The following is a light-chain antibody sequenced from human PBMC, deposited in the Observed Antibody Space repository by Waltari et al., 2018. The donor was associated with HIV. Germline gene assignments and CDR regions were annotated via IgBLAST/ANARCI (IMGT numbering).Light chain of an antibody. Sequence: QSVLAQPRSVSGTPGQPVTISCFGSTSNARTTYVYRYQQVTGVAPKLLIYRNNQRPSGVPDRFSGSKSGTSASLAISGLRTEDEAEYYCAVWDDRLSGRLFGGGTKVTVL. V-gene: IGLV1-47*01. J-gene: IGLJ2*01. CDR1: TSNARTTY. CDR3: AVWDDRLSGRL. CDR2: RNN.